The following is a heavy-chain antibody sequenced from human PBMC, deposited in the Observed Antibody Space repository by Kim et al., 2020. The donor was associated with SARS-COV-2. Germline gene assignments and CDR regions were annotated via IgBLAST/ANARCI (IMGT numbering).Heavy chain of an antibody. CDR3: ARLSAGDYSNFDY. V-gene: IGHV5-51*01. D-gene: IGHD4-4*01. J-gene: IGHJ4*02. Sequence: YSPSFPGQVTISADKSISTAYLQWSRLKASDTAMYYCARLSAGDYSNFDYWGQGTLVTVSS.